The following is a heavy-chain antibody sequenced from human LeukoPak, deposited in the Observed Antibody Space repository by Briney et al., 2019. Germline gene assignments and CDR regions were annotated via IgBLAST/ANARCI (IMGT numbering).Heavy chain of an antibody. V-gene: IGHV1-69*13. J-gene: IGHJ4*02. CDR3: AGSSSWLAADFDY. CDR2: IIPIFGTA. Sequence: ASVKVSCKASGGTFGSYAISWVRQAPGQGLEWMGGIIPIFGTANYAQKFQGRVTITADESTSTAYMELSSLRSEDTAVYYCAGSSSWLAADFDYWGQGTLVTVSS. CDR1: GGTFGSYA. D-gene: IGHD6-13*01.